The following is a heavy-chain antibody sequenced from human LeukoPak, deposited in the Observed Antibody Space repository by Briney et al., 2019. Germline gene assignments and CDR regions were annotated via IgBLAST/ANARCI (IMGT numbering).Heavy chain of an antibody. D-gene: IGHD5-12*01. J-gene: IGHJ4*02. CDR2: ISGSGGST. V-gene: IGHV3-23*01. Sequence: SLEVTGVTFSGYAMSWVGGAPGKGLEWVSAISGSGGSTYYADSVKGRFTISRDNSKNTLYLQMNSLRAEDTAVYYCAKVLNVDIVAKAFDYWGQGTLVTVSS. CDR1: GVTFSGYA. CDR3: AKVLNVDIVAKAFDY.